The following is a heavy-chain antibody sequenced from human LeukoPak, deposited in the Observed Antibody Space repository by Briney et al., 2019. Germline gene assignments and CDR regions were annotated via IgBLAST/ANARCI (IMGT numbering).Heavy chain of an antibody. CDR1: GFTFSSYA. J-gene: IGHJ3*02. CDR3: AREMHYYDRSGYYLGAFDI. CDR2: ISYDGSNK. Sequence: PGGSLRLSCAASGFTFSSYAMHWVRQAPGKGLEWVAVISYDGSNKYYADSVKGRFTISRDNSKNTLYLQMNSLRAEDTAVYYCAREMHYYDRSGYYLGAFDIWGQGTMVTVSS. V-gene: IGHV3-30-3*01. D-gene: IGHD3-22*01.